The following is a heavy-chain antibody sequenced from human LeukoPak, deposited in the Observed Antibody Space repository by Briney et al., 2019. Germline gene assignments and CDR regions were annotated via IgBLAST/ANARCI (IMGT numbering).Heavy chain of an antibody. V-gene: IGHV4-59*01. CDR2: IHYSGST. CDR1: GGSISSYY. CDR3: ARERGGWKSAFDI. J-gene: IGHJ3*02. Sequence: SETLSLTCTVSGGSISSYYWSWIRQPPRQELEWIGYIHYSGSTNYNSSLKSRVTISVDTSKNQLSLKLSSVTAADTAVYYCARERGGWKSAFDIWGQGTMVTVSS. D-gene: IGHD6-19*01.